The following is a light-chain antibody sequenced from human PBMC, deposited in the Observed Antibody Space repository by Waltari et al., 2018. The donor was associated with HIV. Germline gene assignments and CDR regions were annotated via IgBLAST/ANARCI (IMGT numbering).Light chain of an antibody. J-gene: IGKJ3*01. V-gene: IGKV4-1*01. CDR2: WAS. Sequence: DIVMTQSPDSLAVSLGERATINCKSSQSVFYSSNNKNYLAWYQQKPGQPPKLLVSWASARESGVPDRFSGSGSGTDFTLTISSLQAEDVAVYYCQQYYNTPFTFGPGTKVDIK. CDR3: QQYYNTPFT. CDR1: QSVFYSSNNKNY.